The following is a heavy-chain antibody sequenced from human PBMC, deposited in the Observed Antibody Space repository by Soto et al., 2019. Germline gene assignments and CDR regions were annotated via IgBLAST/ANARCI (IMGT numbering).Heavy chain of an antibody. V-gene: IGHV3-30*18. J-gene: IGHJ4*02. CDR1: GFTFSSYG. Sequence: QVQLVESGGGVVQPGRSLRLSCAASGFTFSSYGMHWVRQAPGKGLEWVAVISYDGSMTYYADSVKGRFTISRDNSKNTLYLQMNSLRTEDTAVYNCAKHRPPPSTGPIDYWGQGTLVTVSS. D-gene: IGHD4-17*01. CDR2: ISYDGSMT. CDR3: AKHRPPPSTGPIDY.